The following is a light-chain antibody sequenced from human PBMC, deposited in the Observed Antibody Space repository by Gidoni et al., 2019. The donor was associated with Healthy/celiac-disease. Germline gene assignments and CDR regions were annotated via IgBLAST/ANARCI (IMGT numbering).Light chain of an antibody. V-gene: IGKV1-5*03. Sequence: DIQMTQSPSTLSASVGDRVTITCRASQSISSWLAWYQQKPGKAPKLLSYKASSLESGGPSRFRGSGSGTEFTLTIRRLQPDDFASYYCQQYNSYSTFGGXTKVELK. CDR1: QSISSW. CDR2: KAS. J-gene: IGKJ4*01. CDR3: QQYNSYST.